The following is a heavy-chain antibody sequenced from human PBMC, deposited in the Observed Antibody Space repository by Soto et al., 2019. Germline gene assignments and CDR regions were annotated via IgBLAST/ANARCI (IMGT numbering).Heavy chain of an antibody. CDR3: ATTAAPHYGMDV. CDR1: GGSISSSSYF. V-gene: IGHV4-39*07. J-gene: IGHJ6*02. CDR2: IYYSGST. Sequence: SETLSLTCTVSGGSISSSSYFWGWIRQPPGKGLEWIGSIYYSGSTYYNPSLKSRVTISVDTSKNQFSLKLSSVTAADTAVYYCATTAAPHYGMDVWGQGTTVTVSS. D-gene: IGHD6-13*01.